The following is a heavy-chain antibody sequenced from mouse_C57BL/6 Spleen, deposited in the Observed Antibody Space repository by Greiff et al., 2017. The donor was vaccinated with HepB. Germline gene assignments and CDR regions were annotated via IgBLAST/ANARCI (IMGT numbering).Heavy chain of an antibody. J-gene: IGHJ1*03. V-gene: IGHV1-69*01. CDR2: IDPSDSYT. Sequence: QVQLQQPGAELVMPGASVKLSCKASGYTFTSYWMHWVKQRPGQGLEWIGEIDPSDSYTNYNQKFKGKSTLTVDKSSSTTYMQLSSLTSEDAAVYDGGAYYSTKGYLDIGGTGPTVTAS. D-gene: IGHD2-12*01. CDR1: GYTFTSYW. CDR3: GAYYSTKGYLDI.